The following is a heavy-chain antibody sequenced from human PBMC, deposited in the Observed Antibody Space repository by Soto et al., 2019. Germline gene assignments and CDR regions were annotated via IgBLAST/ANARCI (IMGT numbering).Heavy chain of an antibody. Sequence: EVQLLESGGGLVQPGGSLRLSCAASGFTFSSYAMSWVRQAPGKGLEWVSAISGSGGSTYYADSVKGRFTIARDNSKNTLYLQMNSLRAEDTAVYYCAKDRYYGSGSYYSDYWGQGTLVTVSS. CDR3: AKDRYYGSGSYYSDY. D-gene: IGHD3-10*01. V-gene: IGHV3-23*01. CDR2: ISGSGGST. J-gene: IGHJ4*02. CDR1: GFTFSSYA.